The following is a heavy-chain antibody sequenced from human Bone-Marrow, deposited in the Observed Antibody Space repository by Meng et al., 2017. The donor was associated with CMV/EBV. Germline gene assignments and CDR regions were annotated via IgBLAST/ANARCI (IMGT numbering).Heavy chain of an antibody. J-gene: IGHJ4*02. D-gene: IGHD6-19*01. CDR2: ISGRGGST. CDR1: GFTFSSYA. CDR3: AKRRSGWDQYFDY. V-gene: IGHV3-23*01. Sequence: GESLKISCAASGFTFSSYAMSWVRQAPGRGLEWVSAISGRGGSTYYADSVKGRFTLSRDNSKNTLYLQMNSLRAEDTAVYYCAKRRSGWDQYFDYWGQGTRVTVSS.